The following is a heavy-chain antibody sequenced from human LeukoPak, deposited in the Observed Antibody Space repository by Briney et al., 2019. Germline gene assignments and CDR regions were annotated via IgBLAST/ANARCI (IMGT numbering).Heavy chain of an antibody. CDR3: ARGHGSYYYYMDV. V-gene: IGHV1-2*02. J-gene: IGHJ6*03. Sequence: ASVKVSCKASGYTFTSYAMNWVRQAPGQGLEWLGWINPNSGDTDYAQKFQGRVTMTRDTSTSTAYMELSRLRSDDTAVYHCARGHGSYYYYMDVWGKGTTVTVSS. CDR1: GYTFTSYA. CDR2: INPNSGDT. D-gene: IGHD3-10*01.